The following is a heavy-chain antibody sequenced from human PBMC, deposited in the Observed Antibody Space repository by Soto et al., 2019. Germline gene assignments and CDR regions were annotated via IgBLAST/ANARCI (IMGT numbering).Heavy chain of an antibody. D-gene: IGHD6-19*01. V-gene: IGHV1-69*13. J-gene: IGHJ4*02. CDR2: IIPIFGTA. CDR3: ARGGFRSSGWLPHFDY. Sequence: SVKVSCKASGGTFSSYAISWVRQAPGQGLEWMGGIIPIFGTANYAQKFQGRVTITADESTSTAYMELSSLRSEDTAVYYCARGGFRSSGWLPHFDYWGQGTLVTVSS. CDR1: GGTFSSYA.